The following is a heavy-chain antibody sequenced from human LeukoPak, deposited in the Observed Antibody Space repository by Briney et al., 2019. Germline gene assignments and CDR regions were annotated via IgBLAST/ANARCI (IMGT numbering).Heavy chain of an antibody. D-gene: IGHD3-9*01. V-gene: IGHV3-30*04. CDR3: ARDRVWVRYFDWSSYYFDY. Sequence: GGSLRLSCAASGFTFSSYAMHWVRQAPGKGLEWVAVISYDGSNKYYADSVKGRFTISRDNTKNTLYLQMNSLRAEDTAVYYCARDRVWVRYFDWSSYYFDYWGQGTLVTVSS. CDR1: GFTFSSYA. J-gene: IGHJ4*02. CDR2: ISYDGSNK.